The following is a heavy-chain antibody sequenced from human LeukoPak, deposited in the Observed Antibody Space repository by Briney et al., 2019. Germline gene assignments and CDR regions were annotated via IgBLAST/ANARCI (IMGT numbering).Heavy chain of an antibody. Sequence: GGSLRLSCAASGFTFNTYAMSWVRQAPWERLQWVSGISDSGGNTYYADSVRGRSTISRDNSKNTLYLQMNSLRAEDTAVYYCARHRSSWLIDYWGQGTLVTVSS. V-gene: IGHV3-23*01. CDR3: ARHRSSWLIDY. D-gene: IGHD6-6*01. J-gene: IGHJ4*02. CDR1: GFTFNTYA. CDR2: ISDSGGNT.